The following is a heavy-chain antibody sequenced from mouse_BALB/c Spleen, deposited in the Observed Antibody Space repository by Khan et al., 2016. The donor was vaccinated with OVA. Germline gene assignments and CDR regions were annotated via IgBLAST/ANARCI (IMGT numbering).Heavy chain of an antibody. Sequence: QVQLKESGAELAKPGASVKMSCKASGYTFTSYWMHWVKKRPGQGLEWIGYINPSAGYTDYNQKFKDKATLTADKASSTDYMQLNSLTSEDSAVYYCARDRIDYWGQGTTLTVSS. CDR1: GYTFTSYW. V-gene: IGHV1-7*01. CDR2: INPSAGYT. J-gene: IGHJ2*01. CDR3: ARDRIDY.